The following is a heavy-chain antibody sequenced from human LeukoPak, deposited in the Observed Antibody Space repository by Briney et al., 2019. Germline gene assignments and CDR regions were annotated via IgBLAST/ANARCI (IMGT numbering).Heavy chain of an antibody. CDR2: IRYDGSDK. V-gene: IGHV3-30*02. J-gene: IGHJ5*02. D-gene: IGHD2-21*02. CDR1: GFTFSNYG. Sequence: GGSLRLSCAASGFTFSNYGMHWVRQAPGKGLEWVAFIRYDGSDKYYADSVKGRFTISRDNSKSTLYLQMNSLRAEDTAVYYCAKAACGGDCPENWFDPWGQGTLVTVSS. CDR3: AKAACGGDCPENWFDP.